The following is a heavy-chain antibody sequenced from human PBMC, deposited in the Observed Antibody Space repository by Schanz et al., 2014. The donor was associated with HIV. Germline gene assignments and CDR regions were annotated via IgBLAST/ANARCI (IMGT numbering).Heavy chain of an antibody. CDR1: GFTLEDYA. J-gene: IGHJ6*01. Sequence: EVQLMESGGGLVQPGRSLRLSCAASGFTLEDYAMHWVRQVPGKGLEWVSGMSWNRRRIGYGDAVKGRFTISRDNANNFVYLEMNGLRVEDTALYFCAKDRPAGIAAAAGMDVWDKGPRSPSPQ. D-gene: IGHD6-13*01. V-gene: IGHV3-9*01. CDR3: AKDRPAGIAAAAGMDV. CDR2: MSWNRRRI.